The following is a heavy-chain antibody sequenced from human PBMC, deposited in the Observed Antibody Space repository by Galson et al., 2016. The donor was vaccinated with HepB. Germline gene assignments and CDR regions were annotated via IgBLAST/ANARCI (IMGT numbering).Heavy chain of an antibody. J-gene: IGHJ5*02. D-gene: IGHD6-6*01. CDR3: AKDPLEYSTSAGWFDT. CDR2: ISGTGGIT. V-gene: IGHV3-23*01. CDR1: AFSFTSYA. Sequence: SLRLSCAASAFSFTSYAMTWVRQAPGKGLEWVSSISGTGGITYYADSVKGRFTISRDNSKNTLYLQMNSLRAEDTAVYYCAKDPLEYSTSAGWFDTWGQGTLVTVSS.